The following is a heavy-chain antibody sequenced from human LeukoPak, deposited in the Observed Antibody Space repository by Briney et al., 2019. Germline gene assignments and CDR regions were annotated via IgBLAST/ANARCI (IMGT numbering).Heavy chain of an antibody. CDR1: GYTFTSYG. V-gene: IGHV1-18*01. CDR3: ARVFIAAAPYYFDY. CDR2: ISAYNGNT. D-gene: IGHD6-13*01. J-gene: IGHJ4*02. Sequence: ASVKVSCKASGYTFTSYGISWVRQAPGQGLEWMGWISAYNGNTNYAQKLQGRVTMTTDTSTGTAYMELRSLRSDDTAVYYCARVFIAAAPYYFDYWGQGTLVTVSS.